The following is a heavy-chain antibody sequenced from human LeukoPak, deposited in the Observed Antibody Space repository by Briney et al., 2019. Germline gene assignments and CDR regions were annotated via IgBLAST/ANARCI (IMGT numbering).Heavy chain of an antibody. Sequence: GGSLRLSCAASGFTFSSYAMSWVRQAPGKGLEWISGISGSGGSTYYADSVKGRFTISRDNSKNTLYLQMNSLRADDTAVYYCAKGISANYYIWDHWGQGTLVTVSS. V-gene: IGHV3-23*01. CDR2: ISGSGGST. CDR3: AKGISANYYIWDH. D-gene: IGHD1-26*01. CDR1: GFTFSSYA. J-gene: IGHJ4*02.